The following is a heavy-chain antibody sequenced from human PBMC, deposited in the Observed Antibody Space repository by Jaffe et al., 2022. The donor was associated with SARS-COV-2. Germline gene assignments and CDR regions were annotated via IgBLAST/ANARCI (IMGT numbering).Heavy chain of an antibody. J-gene: IGHJ3*02. D-gene: IGHD1-26*01. V-gene: IGHV2-5*02. CDR2: IYWDDDK. CDR3: AHSRVSRGSYRHDAFDI. CDR1: GFSLSTSGVG. Sequence: QITLKESGPTLVKPTQTLTLTCTFSGFSLSTSGVGVGWIRQPPGKALEWLALIYWDDDKRYSPSLKSRLTITKDTSKNQVVLTMTNMDPVDTATYYCAHSRVSRGSYRHDAFDIWGQGTMVTVSS.